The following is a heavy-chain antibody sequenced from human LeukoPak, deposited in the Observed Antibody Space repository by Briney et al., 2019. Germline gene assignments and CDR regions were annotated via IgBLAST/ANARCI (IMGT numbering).Heavy chain of an antibody. V-gene: IGHV4-4*02. CDR2: INHSGST. CDR1: GGSISSSNW. CDR3: ARGRGGAAAGNKWFDP. D-gene: IGHD6-13*01. J-gene: IGHJ5*02. Sequence: PSETLSLTCAVSGGSISSSNWWSWVRQPPGKGLEWIGEINHSGSTNYNPSLKSRVTISVDTSKNQFSLKLSSVTAADTAVYYCARGRGGAAAGNKWFDPWGQGTLVTVSS.